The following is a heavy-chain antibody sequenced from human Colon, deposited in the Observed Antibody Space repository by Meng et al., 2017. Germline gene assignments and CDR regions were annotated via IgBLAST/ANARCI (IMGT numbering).Heavy chain of an antibody. CDR1: GYTFTTFF. D-gene: IGHD1-26*01. CDR2: INPNSGVT. V-gene: IGHV1-2*05. CDR3: ARMGAGAAFDF. J-gene: IGHJ4*02. Sequence: QVYLVQSGAEVKTPGSSVKISCEASGYTFTTFFLNWVRQTPDQGFEWLGRINPNSGVTNFAQKFQGRVTMTRDTSISTAYMELASLRSDDTGVYYCARMGAGAAFDFWGQGTLVTVSS.